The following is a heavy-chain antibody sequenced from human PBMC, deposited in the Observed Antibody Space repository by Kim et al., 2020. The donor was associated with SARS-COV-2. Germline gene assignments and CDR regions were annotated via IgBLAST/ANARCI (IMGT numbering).Heavy chain of an antibody. V-gene: IGHV4-59*01. CDR3: ARGRQDYVWGSYRYSHDY. CDR2: IYYSGST. CDR1: GGSISSYY. J-gene: IGHJ4*02. D-gene: IGHD3-16*02. Sequence: SETLSLTCTVSGGSISSYYWSWIRQPPGKGLEWIGYIYYSGSTNYNPSLKSRVTISVDTSKNQFSLKLSSVTAADTAVYYCARGRQDYVWGSYRYSHDYWGQGTLVTVSS.